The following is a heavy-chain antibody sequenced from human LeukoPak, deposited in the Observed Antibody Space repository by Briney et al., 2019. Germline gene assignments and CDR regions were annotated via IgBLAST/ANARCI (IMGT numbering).Heavy chain of an antibody. Sequence: GASVTVSCKASGYTFTSYGISWVRQAPGQGLEWMGWISAYNGNTNYAQKLQGRVTMTTDTSTSTAYMELRSLRSDDTAVYYCAVGAFTMVRDYYYYGMDVWGQGTTVTVSS. CDR3: AVGAFTMVRDYYYYGMDV. V-gene: IGHV1-18*01. J-gene: IGHJ6*02. CDR1: GYTFTSYG. CDR2: ISAYNGNT. D-gene: IGHD3-10*01.